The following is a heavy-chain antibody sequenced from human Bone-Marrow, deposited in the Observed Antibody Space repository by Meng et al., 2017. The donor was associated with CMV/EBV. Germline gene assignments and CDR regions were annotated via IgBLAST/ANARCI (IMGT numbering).Heavy chain of an antibody. CDR2: IYYSGST. V-gene: IGHV4-31*03. J-gene: IGHJ6*02. CDR1: GGSISSGGYY. D-gene: IGHD5-18*01. CDR3: ARDGEYGYIDPYYGMDV. Sequence: SETLSLTCTVSGGSISSGGYYWSWIRQHPGKGLEWIGYIYYSGSTYYNPSLKSRVTISVDTYKNQFYLKLSSVTAADTAVYYCARDGEYGYIDPYYGMDVWGQGTTVIVSS.